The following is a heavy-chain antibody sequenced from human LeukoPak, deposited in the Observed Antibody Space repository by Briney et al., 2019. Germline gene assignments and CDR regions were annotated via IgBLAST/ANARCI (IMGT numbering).Heavy chain of an antibody. J-gene: IGHJ4*02. CDR1: GGSFSGYY. CDR2: INHSGST. D-gene: IGHD6-19*01. Sequence: PSETLSLTCAVYGGSFSGYYWSWIRQPPGKGLEWIGEINHSGSTNYNPSLKSRVTISVDTSKNQFSLKLSSVTAADTAMYYCARSSGHFIFDYWGQGTLVTVSS. V-gene: IGHV4-34*01. CDR3: ARSSGHFIFDY.